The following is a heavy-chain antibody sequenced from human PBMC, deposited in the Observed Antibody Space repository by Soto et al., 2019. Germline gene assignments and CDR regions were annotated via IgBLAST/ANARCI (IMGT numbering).Heavy chain of an antibody. CDR2: IYWNDDT. D-gene: IGHD4-17*01. Sequence: QITLKESGPTLVKPTQTLTLTCTFSGFSLTTAGAGVGWIRQPPGKALEWLALIYWNDDTRYSPSLKSRLTITKDTSKNQVVLRMTNMDPVDTXXXXXXHRGYGNYPRDNWFDPWGQGILVIVSS. J-gene: IGHJ5*02. CDR1: GFSLTTAGAG. V-gene: IGHV2-5*01. CDR3: XHRGYGNYPRDNWFDP.